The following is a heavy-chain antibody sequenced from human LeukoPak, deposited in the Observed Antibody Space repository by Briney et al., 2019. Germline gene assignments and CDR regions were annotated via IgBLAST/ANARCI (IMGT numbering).Heavy chain of an antibody. CDR1: GDCVS. CDR2: TYYRSKWYN. J-gene: IGHJ6*02. D-gene: IGHD6-19*01. V-gene: IGHV6-1*01. Sequence: SQTLSLTCAISGDCVSRNWIRQSPSRGLEWLGRTYYRSKWYNDYAVSVKSRITINPDTSKNQFSLQLNSVTPEDTAVYYCAREWGIAVAMGMDVWGQGTTVTVSS. CDR3: AREWGIAVAMGMDV.